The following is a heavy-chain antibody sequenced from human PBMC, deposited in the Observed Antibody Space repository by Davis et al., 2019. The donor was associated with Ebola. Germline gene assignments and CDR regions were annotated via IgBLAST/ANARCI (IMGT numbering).Heavy chain of an antibody. D-gene: IGHD4-17*01. Sequence: AASVKVSCKGSGYSFSDYYMHWVQGAPGKGLEWMGGIIPIFGTANYAQKFQGRVTITADESTSTAYMELSSLRSEDTAVYYCARGEHDYGDYPRFRGPDYYYYGMDVWGQGTTVTVSS. CDR2: IIPIFGTA. CDR1: GYSFSDYY. J-gene: IGHJ6*02. CDR3: ARGEHDYGDYPRFRGPDYYYYGMDV. V-gene: IGHV1-69*13.